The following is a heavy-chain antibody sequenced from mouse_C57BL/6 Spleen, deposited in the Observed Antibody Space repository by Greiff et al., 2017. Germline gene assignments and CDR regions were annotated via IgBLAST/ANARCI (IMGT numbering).Heavy chain of an antibody. V-gene: IGHV1-42*01. CDR3: AIDYYGSSPFAY. D-gene: IGHD1-1*01. Sequence: EVQLQQSGPELVKPGASVKISCKASGYSFTGYYMNWVKQSPEKSLEWIGEINPSTGGTTYNQKFKAKATLTVDKSSSTAYMQLKSLTSEDSAVYYCAIDYYGSSPFAYWGQGTLVTVSA. CDR1: GYSFTGYY. J-gene: IGHJ3*01. CDR2: INPSTGGT.